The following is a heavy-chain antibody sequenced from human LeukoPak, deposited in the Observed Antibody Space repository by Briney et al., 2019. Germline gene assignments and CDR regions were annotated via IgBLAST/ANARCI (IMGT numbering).Heavy chain of an antibody. J-gene: IGHJ4*02. Sequence: SVKVSCKASGGTFSSYAISWVRQAPGQGREWMGRIIPIFGTANYAQKFQGRVTITTDESTSTAYMELSSLRSEDTAVYYCAAHYHDSSGYFDYWGQGTLVTVSS. CDR3: AAHYHDSSGYFDY. V-gene: IGHV1-69*05. CDR2: IIPIFGTA. D-gene: IGHD3-22*01. CDR1: GGTFSSYA.